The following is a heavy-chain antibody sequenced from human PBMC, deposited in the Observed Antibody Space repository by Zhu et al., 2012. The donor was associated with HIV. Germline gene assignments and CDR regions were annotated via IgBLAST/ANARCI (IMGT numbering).Heavy chain of an antibody. CDR1: GFTFSSYA. V-gene: IGHV3-23*01. CDR2: ISGSGGST. J-gene: IGHJ4*02. CDR3: AKKRVQQQLVPTSFDY. Sequence: EVQLLESGGGLVQPGGSLRLSCAASGFTFSSYAMSWVRQAPGKGLEWVSAISGSGGSTYYADSVKGRFTISRDNSKNTLYLQMNSLRAEDTAVYYCAKKRVQQQLVPTSFDYWGQGTLVTVSS. D-gene: IGHD6-13*01.